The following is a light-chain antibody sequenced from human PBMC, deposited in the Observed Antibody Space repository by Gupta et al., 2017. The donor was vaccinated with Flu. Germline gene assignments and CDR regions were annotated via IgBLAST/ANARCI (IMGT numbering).Light chain of an antibody. CDR1: SSDVGGYNY. Sequence: ALTQPAPGSRAPGPSITISCTGTSSDVGGYNYVFWYQHHPGKAPNLLIYEVSNRPSGGSNRFSGSKSGNTASLTISGLQAEDEADYYCSSYTSSATVVFGGGTKLTVL. J-gene: IGLJ2*01. CDR2: EVS. CDR3: SSYTSSATVV. V-gene: IGLV2-14*01.